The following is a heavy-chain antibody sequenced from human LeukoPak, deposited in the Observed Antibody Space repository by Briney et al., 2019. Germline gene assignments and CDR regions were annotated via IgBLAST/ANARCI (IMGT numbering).Heavy chain of an antibody. J-gene: IGHJ4*02. V-gene: IGHV4-59*01. CDR2: IHYGGST. D-gene: IGHD1-7*01. Sequence: SETLSLTCTVSGGSISSYYWSWFRQPPGKGLEWIGYIHYGGSTSYNPSLKSRVTISVDTSKNQFSLKLSSVTAADTAVYYCARPLTGTTLIFDYWGQGTLVTVSS. CDR1: GGSISSYY. CDR3: ARPLTGTTLIFDY.